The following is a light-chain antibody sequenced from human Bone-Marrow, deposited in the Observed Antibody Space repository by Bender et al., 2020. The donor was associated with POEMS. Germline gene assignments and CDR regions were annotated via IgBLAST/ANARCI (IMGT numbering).Light chain of an antibody. CDR3: QVWDSSNDHPWV. V-gene: IGLV3-25*02. CDR1: TFPRQY. J-gene: IGLJ3*02. Sequence: SYELTQPPSVSVSPGQTARITCSGDTFPRQYAYWYQQKSGQAPVLVIYKDSERSSGIPERFSGSSSGTTVTLTISRVEAGDEADYYCQVWDSSNDHPWVFGGGTKLTVL. CDR2: KDS.